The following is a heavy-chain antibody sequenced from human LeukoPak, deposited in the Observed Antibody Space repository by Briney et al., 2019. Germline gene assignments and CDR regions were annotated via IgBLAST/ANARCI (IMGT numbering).Heavy chain of an antibody. J-gene: IGHJ4*02. Sequence: ASVKVSCKASGYTFTSYYMHWVRQAPGQGLEWMGIINPSGGSTSYAQKFQGRVTMTTDTSTSTAYMELRSLRSDDTAVYYCARDRKTDEDSSGWYDYWGQGTLVTVSS. CDR1: GYTFTSYY. CDR2: INPSGGST. V-gene: IGHV1-46*01. CDR3: ARDRKTDEDSSGWYDY. D-gene: IGHD6-19*01.